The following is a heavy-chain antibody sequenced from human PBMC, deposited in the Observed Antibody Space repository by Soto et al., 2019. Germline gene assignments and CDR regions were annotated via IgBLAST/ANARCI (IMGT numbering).Heavy chain of an antibody. J-gene: IGHJ2*01. CDR3: AREQTGDWYFDH. CDR2: ISSSGSTI. CDR1: GFTFSSYE. D-gene: IGHD7-27*01. V-gene: IGHV3-48*03. Sequence: GGSLRLSCAASGFTFSSYEMNWVRQAPGKGLEWVSYISSSGSTIYYADSVKGRFTISRDNAKNSLYLQMNSLRAEDTAVYYCAREQTGDWYFDHWGRGTLVTVSS.